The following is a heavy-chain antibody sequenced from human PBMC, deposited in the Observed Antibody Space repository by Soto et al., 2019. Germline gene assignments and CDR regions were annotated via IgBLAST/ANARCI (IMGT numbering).Heavy chain of an antibody. V-gene: IGHV3-33*01. CDR2: IWYDGSNK. J-gene: IGHJ3*01. Sequence: QVQLVESGGGVVQPGRSLRLSCAASGFTFSSYGMHWVRQAPGKGLEWVAVIWYDGSNKYYADSVKGRFTISRDNSKNTLYLQMHSLIAEDTAVYYCARDQFSGCYASGAFDLWGQGTMVTVSS. D-gene: IGHD6-19*01. CDR3: ARDQFSGCYASGAFDL. CDR1: GFTFSSYG.